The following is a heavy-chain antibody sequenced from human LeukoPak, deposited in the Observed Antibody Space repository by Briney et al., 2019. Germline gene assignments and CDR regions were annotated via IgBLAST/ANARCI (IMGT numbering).Heavy chain of an antibody. V-gene: IGHV4-59*01. D-gene: IGHD3-22*01. CDR1: GGSISSYY. J-gene: IGHJ4*02. Sequence: SETLSLTCTVSGGSISSYYWSWIRQPPGKGLEWIGYIYYSGSTNYNPSLKSRVTISVDTSKNQFSLKLSSVTAADTAVYYCALIIYDSSGYYYFDYWGQGTLVTVSS. CDR2: IYYSGST. CDR3: ALIIYDSSGYYYFDY.